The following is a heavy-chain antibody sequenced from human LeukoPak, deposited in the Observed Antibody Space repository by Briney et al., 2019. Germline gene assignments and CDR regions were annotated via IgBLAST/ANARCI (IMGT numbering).Heavy chain of an antibody. CDR2: ISSSGSTI. V-gene: IGHV3-48*03. CDR3: ARVFAGGDAFDI. D-gene: IGHD3-16*01. Sequence: PGGSLRLSCAASGFTFSSYEMNWVRQAPGKGLEGVSYISSSGSTIYYADSVKGRFTISRDNAKNSLYLQMNSLRAEDTAVYYCARVFAGGDAFDIWGQGTMVTVSS. CDR1: GFTFSSYE. J-gene: IGHJ3*02.